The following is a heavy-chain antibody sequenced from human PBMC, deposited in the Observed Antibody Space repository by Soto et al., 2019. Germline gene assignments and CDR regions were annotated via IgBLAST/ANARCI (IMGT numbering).Heavy chain of an antibody. D-gene: IGHD5-12*01. CDR1: GYTFTSYY. Sequence: ASVKVSCKASGYTFTSYYMHWVRQAPGQGLEWMGIINPSGGSTSYAQKFQGRVTMTRDTSTSTVYMELSSLRSEDTAVYYCARDSILRYLGLIVATPDSGDGMDVWGQGTTVTVSS. V-gene: IGHV1-46*01. CDR2: INPSGGST. J-gene: IGHJ6*02. CDR3: ARDSILRYLGLIVATPDSGDGMDV.